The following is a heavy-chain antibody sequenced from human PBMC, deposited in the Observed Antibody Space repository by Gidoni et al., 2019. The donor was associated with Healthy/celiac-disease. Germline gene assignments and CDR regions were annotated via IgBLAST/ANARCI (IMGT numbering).Heavy chain of an antibody. CDR2: IYGGGST. Sequence: EVQLVESGGGLVQPGVALRLSCAASGFTVSSNYMSWVRQAPGKGLGWVSVIYGGGSTYYADSVKGRFTITRDNSKNTLYLQLSSLRAEDTAVYYCAGGYGGFIDYWGQGTLVTVSS. CDR3: AGGYGGFIDY. D-gene: IGHD4-17*01. V-gene: IGHV3-66*01. J-gene: IGHJ4*02. CDR1: GFTVSSNY.